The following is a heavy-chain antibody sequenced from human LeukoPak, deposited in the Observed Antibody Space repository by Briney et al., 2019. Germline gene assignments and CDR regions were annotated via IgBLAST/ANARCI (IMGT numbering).Heavy chain of an antibody. J-gene: IGHJ1*01. CDR1: GGSISSSSYY. Sequence: PSETLSLTCTVSGGSISSSSYYWGWIRQPPGKGLEWIGSIYYSGSTYYNPSLKSRVTISVDTSKNQFSLKLSSVTAADTAVYYCATGVKDLNSPLLRLPFQHWGQGTLVTVSS. CDR2: IYYSGST. CDR3: ATGVKDLNSPLLRLPFQH. D-gene: IGHD6-25*01. V-gene: IGHV4-39*01.